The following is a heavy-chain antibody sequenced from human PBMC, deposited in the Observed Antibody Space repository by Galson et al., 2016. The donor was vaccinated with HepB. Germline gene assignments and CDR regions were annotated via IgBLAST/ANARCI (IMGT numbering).Heavy chain of an antibody. Sequence: CAISGDSVSSNSAAWNWIRQSPSRGLEWLGRTYYRSKWYYDSAPSLKSRIAINPDTSKNQFSLQLNSVTPEDTAVYFCARGSRASRPYLNHWGQGTLVTVSS. CDR1: GDSVSSNSAA. CDR2: TYYRSKWYY. V-gene: IGHV6-1*01. J-gene: IGHJ4*02. CDR3: ARGSRASRPYLNH. D-gene: IGHD2/OR15-2a*01.